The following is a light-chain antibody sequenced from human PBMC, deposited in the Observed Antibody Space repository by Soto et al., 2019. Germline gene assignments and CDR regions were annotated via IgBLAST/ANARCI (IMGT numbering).Light chain of an antibody. Sequence: QSVLTQPASVSGSPGQSITISCTDVGPYNYVSWYQHYPGKAPKLIIYEATLRPSEVSHRFSGSKSGNTASLTISGLRDEDGAEYYCTSFTTNDNGLFGTGTKVTVL. CDR3: TSFTTNDNGL. V-gene: IGLV2-14*01. CDR2: EAT. CDR1: VGPYNY. J-gene: IGLJ1*01.